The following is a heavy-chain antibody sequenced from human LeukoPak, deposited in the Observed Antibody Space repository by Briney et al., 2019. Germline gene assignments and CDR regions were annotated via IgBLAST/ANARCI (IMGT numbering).Heavy chain of an antibody. D-gene: IGHD3-9*01. Sequence: SATLSLTCSVSGGSITSGYYYWSWIRPSPEKGLEWVGRMYRTGTTNYNPSLKSRVTMSRDTSKNQFSLNLSSVTAADTAVYYCARDLTGAFDYWGQGTLVTVSS. CDR2: MYRTGTT. CDR3: ARDLTGAFDY. J-gene: IGHJ4*02. CDR1: GGSITSGYYY. V-gene: IGHV4-61*02.